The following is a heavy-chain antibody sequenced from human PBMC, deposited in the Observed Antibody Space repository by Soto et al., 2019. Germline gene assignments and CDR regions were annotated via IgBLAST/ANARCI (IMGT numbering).Heavy chain of an antibody. D-gene: IGHD6-13*01. J-gene: IGHJ6*02. CDR3: ARDLGQLVLYYYYGMDV. CDR1: GFTFSSYA. CDR2: ISYDGSNK. Sequence: GGSLRLSCAASGFTFSSYAMHWVRQAPGKGLEWVAVISYDGSNKYYADSVKGRFTISRDNSKNTLYLQMNSLRAEDTAVYYYARDLGQLVLYYYYGMDVWGQGTTVTVSS. V-gene: IGHV3-30-3*01.